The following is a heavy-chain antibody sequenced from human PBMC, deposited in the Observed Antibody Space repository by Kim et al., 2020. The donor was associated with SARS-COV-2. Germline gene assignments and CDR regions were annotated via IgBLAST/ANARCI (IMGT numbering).Heavy chain of an antibody. CDR3: ARSGGNSYDY. V-gene: IGHV1-69*01. D-gene: IGHD2-21*02. J-gene: IGHJ4*02. Sequence: TANYAQKFQGRVTITADESTSTAYMELSSLRSEDTAVYYCARSGGNSYDYWGQGTLVTVSS. CDR2: TA.